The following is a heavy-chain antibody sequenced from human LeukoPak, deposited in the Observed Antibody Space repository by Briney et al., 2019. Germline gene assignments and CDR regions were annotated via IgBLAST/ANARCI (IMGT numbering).Heavy chain of an antibody. V-gene: IGHV3-30*04. CDR3: TREVNAFDI. J-gene: IGHJ3*02. Sequence: PGGSLRLSCAASGFTFNNYAMHWVRQAPGKGLEWVAFISYEGRDKCYADSVKGRFTISRDNSENTLYLQMNSLRPEDTAVYFCTREVNAFDIWGQGTMATVSS. CDR2: ISYEGRDK. CDR1: GFTFNNYA.